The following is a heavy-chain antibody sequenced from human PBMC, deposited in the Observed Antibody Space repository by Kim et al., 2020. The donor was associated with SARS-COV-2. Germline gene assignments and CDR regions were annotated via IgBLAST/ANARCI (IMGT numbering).Heavy chain of an antibody. CDR3: ARGAPWSGGKCGGLDY. J-gene: IGHJ4*02. Sequence: GGSLRLSCAASGLTLSSYWMHWVRQAPGKGLVWVSRINSDGSSTRYADSVKGRFTISRDNAKNTVYLQMDSLRAEDTAVYYCARGAPWSGGKCGGLDYWGRATLLTPSS. CDR1: GLTLSSYW. CDR2: INSDGSST. V-gene: IGHV3-74*01. D-gene: IGHD2-15*01.